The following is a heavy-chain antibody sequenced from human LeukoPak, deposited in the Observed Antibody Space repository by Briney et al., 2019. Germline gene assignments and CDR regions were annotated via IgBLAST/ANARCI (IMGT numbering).Heavy chain of an antibody. CDR3: ARGKVGYSYFDY. CDR2: ISSSSGYI. V-gene: IGHV3-21*01. Sequence: GGSLRLSCAASGFTFSTYSMNWVRQAPGKGLEWVSSISSSSGYIYYADSVKGRFTISRDNAKNSLYLQMNSLRDTDTAVYYCARGKVGYSYFDYWGQGTLVTVSS. D-gene: IGHD5-18*01. J-gene: IGHJ4*02. CDR1: GFTFSTYS.